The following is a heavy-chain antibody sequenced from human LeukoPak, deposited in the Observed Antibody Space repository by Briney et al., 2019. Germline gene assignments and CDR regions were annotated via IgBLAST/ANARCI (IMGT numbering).Heavy chain of an antibody. D-gene: IGHD5-18*01. Sequence: PGGSLRLSCSASGFTFSSYAMHWVRQAPGKGLEYVSAISSNGGSKYYADSVKGRFTISRDNSKNTLYLQMSSLRAEDTAVYYCVKGPYTAMVTFYFDYWGQGTLVTVSS. CDR3: VKGPYTAMVTFYFDY. V-gene: IGHV3-64D*06. J-gene: IGHJ4*02. CDR1: GFTFSSYA. CDR2: ISSNGGSK.